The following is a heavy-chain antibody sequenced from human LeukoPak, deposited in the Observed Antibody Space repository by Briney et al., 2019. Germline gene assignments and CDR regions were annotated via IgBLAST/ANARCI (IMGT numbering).Heavy chain of an antibody. Sequence: GGSLRLSCAASGFTFSNYDMHWVRQATGKGLEWVSGIGTAGDIYYPGSVKGRFTISRENAKNSLYLQMNSLRAGDTAVYYCARDLWFGESRNSEFDYWGQGTLVTVSS. D-gene: IGHD3-10*01. CDR1: GFTFSNYD. J-gene: IGHJ4*02. CDR3: ARDLWFGESRNSEFDY. V-gene: IGHV3-13*01. CDR2: IGTAGDI.